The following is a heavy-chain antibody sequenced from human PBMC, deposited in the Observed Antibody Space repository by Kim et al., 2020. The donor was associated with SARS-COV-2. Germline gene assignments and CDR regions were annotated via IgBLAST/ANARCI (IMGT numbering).Heavy chain of an antibody. CDR1: GLTVSSNY. CDR2: IYSGGST. V-gene: IGHV3-53*01. Sequence: GGSLRLSCAASGLTVSSNYMSWVRQAPGKGLEWVSVIYSGGSTYYADSAKGRFTISRDNSKNTLYLQLNSLRAEDTAIYYCARDHNSMVGGGTHGMDVWG. J-gene: IGHJ6*01. D-gene: IGHD3-10*01. CDR3: ARDHNSMVGGGTHGMDV.